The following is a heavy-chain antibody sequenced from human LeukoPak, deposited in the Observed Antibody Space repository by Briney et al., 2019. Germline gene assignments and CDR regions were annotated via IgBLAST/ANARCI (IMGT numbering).Heavy chain of an antibody. Sequence: PGGSLRLSCAASGFTFSSYATHWVRQAPGKGLEWVAVISYDGSNKYYADSVKGRFTISRDNSKNTLYLQMNSLRAEDTAVYYCARDLYRWHLDYWGQGTLVTVSS. CDR1: GFTFSSYA. D-gene: IGHD3-16*02. J-gene: IGHJ4*02. CDR3: ARDLYRWHLDY. V-gene: IGHV3-30*04. CDR2: ISYDGSNK.